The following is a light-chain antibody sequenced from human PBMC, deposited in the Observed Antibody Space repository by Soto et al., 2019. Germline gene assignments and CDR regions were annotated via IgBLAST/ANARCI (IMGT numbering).Light chain of an antibody. CDR3: LQHLTYPWT. Sequence: DIQMTQSPSAMSASVGDRVTITCRASQGISNYLAWFQQKPGQVPKRLIFAASNLQYGVPSRFSGSGSGTEFTLTIGTLEAEDFATYHCLQHLTYPWTFGQGTKVDMK. CDR2: AAS. J-gene: IGKJ1*01. V-gene: IGKV1-17*03. CDR1: QGISNY.